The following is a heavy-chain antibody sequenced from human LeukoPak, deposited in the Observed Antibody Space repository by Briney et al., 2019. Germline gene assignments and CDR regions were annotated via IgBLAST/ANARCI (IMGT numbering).Heavy chain of an antibody. CDR3: ASRRGAATDSVY. CDR1: GLTFTSYW. D-gene: IGHD1-26*01. Sequence: PGGSLRLSCAASGLTFTSYWMNWVRQAPGKGLEWVANVNQDGSEKNYVDSVKGRFTISRGNARNSLYLQMNSLRAEDSAVYYCASRRGAATDSVYWGQGTLVTVSS. J-gene: IGHJ4*02. CDR2: VNQDGSEK. V-gene: IGHV3-7*01.